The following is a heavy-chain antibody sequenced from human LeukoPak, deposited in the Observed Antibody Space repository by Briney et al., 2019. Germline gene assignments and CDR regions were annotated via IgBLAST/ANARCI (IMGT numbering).Heavy chain of an antibody. D-gene: IGHD7-27*01. CDR2: IYTSGST. J-gene: IGHJ6*03. V-gene: IGHV4-4*07. CDR1: GGSISSYY. Sequence: SETLSLTCTVSGGSISSYYWSWIRQPAGKGLEWIGRIYTSGSTNYNPSLKSRVTMSVDTSKNQFSLKLSSVTAADTAVYYCARVAWGIRTYYMDVWGKGTTVTVSS. CDR3: ARVAWGIRTYYMDV.